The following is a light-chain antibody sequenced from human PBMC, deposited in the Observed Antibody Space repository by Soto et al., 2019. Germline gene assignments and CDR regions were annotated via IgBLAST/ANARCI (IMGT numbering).Light chain of an antibody. J-gene: IGKJ1*01. Sequence: DIQMTQSPSSLSASLGDRVTITCRASQSISSYLNWYQQKPGKAPKLLIYAASSWHSGVPSRFSGSGSGTDFTLTISSLQPEDFAMYYCQQSYSTPWTFGQGTKVDIK. CDR1: QSISSY. CDR3: QQSYSTPWT. V-gene: IGKV1-39*01. CDR2: AAS.